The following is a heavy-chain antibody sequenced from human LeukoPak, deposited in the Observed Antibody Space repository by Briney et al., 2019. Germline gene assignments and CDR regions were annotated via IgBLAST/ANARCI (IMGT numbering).Heavy chain of an antibody. Sequence: PGGSLRLSCAASGFTFSSYAMGWVRQAPGKGLEWVSAISGSGGSTYYADSVKGRFTISRDNSKNTLYLQMSSLRAEDTAVYYCAKVGGSGSYYFDYWGQGTLVTVSS. J-gene: IGHJ4*02. CDR1: GFTFSSYA. D-gene: IGHD1-26*01. CDR3: AKVGGSGSYYFDY. CDR2: ISGSGGST. V-gene: IGHV3-23*01.